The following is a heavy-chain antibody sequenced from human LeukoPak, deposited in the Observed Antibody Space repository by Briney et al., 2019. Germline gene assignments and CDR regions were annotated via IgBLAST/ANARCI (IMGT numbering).Heavy chain of an antibody. D-gene: IGHD3-22*01. CDR3: ARPHSSGYGANWFDP. J-gene: IGHJ5*02. CDR2: IYTSGST. Sequence: PSETLSLTCTVSGYSISSGYYWGWIRQPAGKGLEWIGRIYTSGSTNYNPSLKSRVTISVDTSKNQFSLKLSSVTAADTAVHYCARPHSSGYGANWFDPWGQGTLVTVSS. V-gene: IGHV4-61*02. CDR1: GYSISSGYY.